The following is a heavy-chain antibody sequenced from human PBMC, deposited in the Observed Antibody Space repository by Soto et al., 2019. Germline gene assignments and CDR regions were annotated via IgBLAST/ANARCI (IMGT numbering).Heavy chain of an antibody. J-gene: IGHJ4*02. V-gene: IGHV3-23*01. CDR1: GFTFSSYA. D-gene: IGHD3-10*01. CDR2: ISGRGGST. CDR3: AKGGFVPRPVDY. Sequence: EVQLLESGGGLVQPGGSLRLSCAASGFTFSSYAMSWVRQAPGKGLEWVSAISGRGGSTYYADSVKGRFTISRDNAKNTLYLQMNSLRAEDTAVYYCAKGGFVPRPVDYWGQGTLVTVSS.